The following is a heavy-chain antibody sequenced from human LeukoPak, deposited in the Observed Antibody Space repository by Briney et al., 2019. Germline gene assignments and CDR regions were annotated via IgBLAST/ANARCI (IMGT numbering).Heavy chain of an antibody. Sequence: SQTLSLTCAISGDSVSSNSAAWNWIRQSPSRGLEWLGRKYYRSKWYNDYAVSVKSRITINPDTSKNQFSLQLNSVTPEDTAVYYCARGPYYYDSSGFYYYYGMDVWGQGTTVTVSS. V-gene: IGHV6-1*01. J-gene: IGHJ6*02. CDR3: ARGPYYYDSSGFYYYYGMDV. D-gene: IGHD3-22*01. CDR1: GDSVSSNSAA. CDR2: KYYRSKWYN.